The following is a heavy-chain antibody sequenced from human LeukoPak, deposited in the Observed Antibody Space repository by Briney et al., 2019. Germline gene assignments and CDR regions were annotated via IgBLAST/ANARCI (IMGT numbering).Heavy chain of an antibody. CDR1: GYTFTSYD. D-gene: IGHD5-24*01. Sequence: GASVKVSCKASGYTFTSYDINWVRQATGQGLEWMGWMNPNSGNTGYAQKFQGRVTMTRNTSISTAYMELSSLRSEDTAVYYCARGFPWHLSRDGYTNPLGYWGQGTLVTVSS. CDR2: MNPNSGNT. J-gene: IGHJ4*02. V-gene: IGHV1-8*01. CDR3: ARGFPWHLSRDGYTNPLGY.